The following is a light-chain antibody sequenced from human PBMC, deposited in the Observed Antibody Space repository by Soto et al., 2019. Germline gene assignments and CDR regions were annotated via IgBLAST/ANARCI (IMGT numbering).Light chain of an antibody. CDR3: QQYGSSQT. V-gene: IGKV3-20*01. CDR2: GAS. J-gene: IGKJ1*01. CDR1: QSVSSSY. Sequence: EIVLTQSPGSLSLSPGERATISCRASQSVSSSYLAWYQQKPGQAPRLLIYGASSRATGIPDRFSGSGSGTYFTLTISRLEPEDFAVYDCQQYGSSQTFGQGTKVEIK.